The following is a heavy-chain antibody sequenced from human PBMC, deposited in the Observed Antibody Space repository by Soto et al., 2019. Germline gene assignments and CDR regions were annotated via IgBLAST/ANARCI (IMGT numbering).Heavy chain of an antibody. Sequence: ASVKVSCKASGYTFTGYYMHWVRQAPGQGLEWMGWINPNSGGTNYAQKFQDWVTMTRDTSISTAYMELSRLRSDDTAVYYCARDGGYSGYDFDYWGQGTLVTVSS. J-gene: IGHJ5*01. D-gene: IGHD5-12*01. V-gene: IGHV1-2*04. CDR2: INPNSGGT. CDR1: GYTFTGYY. CDR3: ARDGGYSGYDFDY.